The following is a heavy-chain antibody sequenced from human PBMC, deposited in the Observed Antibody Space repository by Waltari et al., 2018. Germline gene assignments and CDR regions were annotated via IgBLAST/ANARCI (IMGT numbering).Heavy chain of an antibody. V-gene: IGHV1-2*02. Sequence: QVQLVQSGAEVRKPGASVKVPCKASGYTFSDYYMHWVRQAPGQGLEWMGWINANSGGTEYAQKFRGRVTMTRDTSISTAYMELSSLRSDDTAVYFCAREGIAVSGASWGQGTLVTVSS. CDR3: AREGIAVSGAS. CDR2: INANSGGT. CDR1: GYTFSDYY. D-gene: IGHD6-19*01. J-gene: IGHJ5*02.